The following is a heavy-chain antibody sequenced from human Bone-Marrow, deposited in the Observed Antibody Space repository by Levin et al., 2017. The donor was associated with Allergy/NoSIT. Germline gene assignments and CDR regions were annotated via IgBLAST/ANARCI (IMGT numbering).Heavy chain of an antibody. CDR1: GFTFSTYA. V-gene: IGHV3-30-3*01. D-gene: IGHD2-15*01. CDR2: ISFDGNDK. CDR3: ARVDIIMVIPATAFDY. Sequence: PGGSLRLSCAASGFTFSTYAMHWVRQAPGKGLEWVADISFDGNDKNYADSVRGRFSISRDNFKDTLYLHMNSLRPEDTAVYYCARVDIIMVIPATAFDYWGQGSLVTVSS. J-gene: IGHJ4*02.